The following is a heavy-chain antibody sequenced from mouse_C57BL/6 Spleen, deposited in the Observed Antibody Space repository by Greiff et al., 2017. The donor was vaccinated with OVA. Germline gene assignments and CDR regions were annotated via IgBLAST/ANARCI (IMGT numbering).Heavy chain of an antibody. CDR2: ISYDGSN. D-gene: IGHD2-1*01. CDR3: ARDRDGNWYFDV. Sequence: EVQLKESGPGLVKPSQSLSLTCSVTGYSITSGYYWNWIRQFPGNKLEWMGYISYDGSNNYNPSLKNRISITRDTSKNQFFLKLNSVTTEDTATYYCARDRDGNWYFDVWGTGTTVTVSS. V-gene: IGHV3-6*01. CDR1: GYSITSGYY. J-gene: IGHJ1*03.